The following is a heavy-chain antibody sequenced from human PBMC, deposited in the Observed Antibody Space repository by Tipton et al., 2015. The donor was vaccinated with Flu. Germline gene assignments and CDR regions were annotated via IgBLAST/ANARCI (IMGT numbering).Heavy chain of an antibody. D-gene: IGHD3-10*01. J-gene: IGHJ3*02. CDR3: ARLGILWFGELLYRETDAFDI. V-gene: IGHV4-39*01. CDR2: IYYSGST. Sequence: LRLSCTVSGGSISSYYWSWIRQPPGKGLEWIGSIYYSGSTYYNPSLKSRVTISVDTSKNQFSLKLSSVTAADTAVYYCARLGILWFGELLYRETDAFDIWGQGTMVTVSS. CDR1: GGSISSYY.